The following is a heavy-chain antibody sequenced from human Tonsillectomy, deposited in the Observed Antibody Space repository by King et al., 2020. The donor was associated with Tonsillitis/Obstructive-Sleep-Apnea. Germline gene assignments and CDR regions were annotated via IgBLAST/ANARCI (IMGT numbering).Heavy chain of an antibody. CDR1: GGSFSGYY. Sequence: VQLQQWGAGLLKPSETLSLTCAVYGGSFSGYYWSWIRQPPGKGLEWIGEINHSGSTNYNPSLKSRVTISVDTSKHQFSLKLSSVTAADTAVYYCARAPGYCSGGSCFRAWYYYGMDVWGQGTTVTVSS. J-gene: IGHJ6*02. V-gene: IGHV4-34*01. CDR2: INHSGST. D-gene: IGHD2-15*01. CDR3: ARAPGYCSGGSCFRAWYYYGMDV.